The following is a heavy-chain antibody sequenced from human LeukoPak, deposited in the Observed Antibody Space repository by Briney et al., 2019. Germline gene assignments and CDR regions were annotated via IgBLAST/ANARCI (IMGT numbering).Heavy chain of an antibody. J-gene: IGHJ4*02. Sequence: GGSLRLSCAASGFTFSSHGMHWVRQAPGKGLEWVAFIRYDASNKYYADSVKGRFTISRDNSKNTLYLQMNSLRAEDTAVYYCPYSSGWYYFDYWGQGTLVTVSS. V-gene: IGHV3-30*02. D-gene: IGHD6-19*01. CDR3: PYSSGWYYFDY. CDR1: GFTFSSHG. CDR2: IRYDASNK.